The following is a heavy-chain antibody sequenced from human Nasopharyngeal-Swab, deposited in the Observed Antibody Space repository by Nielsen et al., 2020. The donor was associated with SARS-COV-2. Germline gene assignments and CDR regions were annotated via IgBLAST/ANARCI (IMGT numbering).Heavy chain of an antibody. CDR2: ISYDGPNK. Sequence: GGSLRLSCAASGFTFSTYAMNWVRQAPGKGLEWVAVISYDGPNKYYADSVKGRFTVSRDNSKNTLYLQMNSLRAEDTAVYYCARPRRELRVYYGMDVLGQRTTVPVSS. V-gene: IGHV3-30-3*01. D-gene: IGHD1-7*01. CDR3: ARPRRELRVYYGMDV. CDR1: GFTFSTYA. J-gene: IGHJ6*02.